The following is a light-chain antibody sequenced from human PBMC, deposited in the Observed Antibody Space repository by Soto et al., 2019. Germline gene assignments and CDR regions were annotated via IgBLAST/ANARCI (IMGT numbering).Light chain of an antibody. Sequence: EIVLTQSPATLSLSPGERATLSCMASQSVSSYLAWYQQKPGQAPRLLIYDASNRATGIPARFSGSGYGTDFNFTIRSLEPEDFAVYYCQQRSNWPPVTFGQGTKLEIK. J-gene: IGKJ2*01. CDR2: DAS. CDR1: QSVSSY. CDR3: QQRSNWPPVT. V-gene: IGKV3-11*01.